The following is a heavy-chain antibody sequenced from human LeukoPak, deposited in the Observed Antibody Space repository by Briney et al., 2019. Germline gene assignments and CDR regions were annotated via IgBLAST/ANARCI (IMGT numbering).Heavy chain of an antibody. CDR1: GGSFSGYY. D-gene: IGHD5-12*01. CDR3: ARDPKRGYSDAFDI. J-gene: IGHJ3*02. CDR2: INHSGST. V-gene: IGHV4-34*01. Sequence: PSETLSLTCAVYGGSFSGYYWSWIRQPPGKGLEWIGEINHSGSTNYNPSLKSRVTISVDTSKNQFSLKLSSVTAADTAVYYCARDPKRGYSDAFDIWGQGTMVTVSS.